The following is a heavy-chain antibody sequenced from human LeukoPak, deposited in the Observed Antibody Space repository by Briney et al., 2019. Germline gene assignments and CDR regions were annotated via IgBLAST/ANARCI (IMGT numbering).Heavy chain of an antibody. CDR1: GYIFISYG. CDR2: TSAYNGNT. J-gene: IGHJ4*02. D-gene: IGHD3-3*01. Sequence: ASVKVSCKASGYIFISYGISWVRQAPGQGLEWMGWTSAYNGNTNYAQKLQGRVTMTTDTSTSTAHMELRSLRSDDTAVYYCARDSRLFGVVPGSSLGYWGQGTLVTVSS. CDR3: ARDSRLFGVVPGSSLGY. V-gene: IGHV1-18*01.